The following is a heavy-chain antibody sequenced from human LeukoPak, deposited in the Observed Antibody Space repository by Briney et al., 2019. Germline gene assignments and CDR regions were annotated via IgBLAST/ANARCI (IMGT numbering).Heavy chain of an antibody. CDR3: AKDLFFHDSSGYYYGFDY. CDR1: GFRFTTYG. D-gene: IGHD3-22*01. Sequence: GGSLRLSCAASGFRFTTYGMHWVRQAPGKGLEWVAFIRYDGSNKYYADSVKGRLTISRDNSKNTLFLQMNSLRAEDTAVYYCAKDLFFHDSSGYYYGFDYWGQGTLVTVSS. J-gene: IGHJ4*02. V-gene: IGHV3-30*02. CDR2: IRYDGSNK.